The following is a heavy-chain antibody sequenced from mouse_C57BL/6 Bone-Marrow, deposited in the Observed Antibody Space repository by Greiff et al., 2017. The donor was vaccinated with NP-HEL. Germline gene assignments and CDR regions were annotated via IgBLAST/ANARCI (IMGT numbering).Heavy chain of an antibody. J-gene: IGHJ2*01. Sequence: EVKLMESGGGLVKPGGSLKLSCAASGFTFSSYAMSWVRQTPEKRLEWVATISDGGSYTYYPDNVKGRFTISRDKAKNNLSLQMSHLKSEDTAMYYCARNYYGYYFDNWGQGTTLAVSS. D-gene: IGHD1-1*01. CDR2: ISDGGSYT. CDR3: ARNYYGYYFDN. CDR1: GFTFSSYA. V-gene: IGHV5-4*03.